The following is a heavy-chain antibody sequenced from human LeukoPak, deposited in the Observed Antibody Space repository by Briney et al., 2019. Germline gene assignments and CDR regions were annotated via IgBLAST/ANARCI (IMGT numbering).Heavy chain of an antibody. CDR2: MNPNSGNT. CDR1: GYTFTSYD. D-gene: IGHD6-6*01. J-gene: IGHJ5*02. CDR3: ASPDLAARQIGVDP. Sequence: ASVKVSCKASGYTFTSYDIKWVRQSTGQGLGWMGWMNPNSGNTGYAHKFQGRVTMTRNTSISTAYMELSRLRSEDTAVYYCASPDLAARQIGVDPWGQGTLVTVSS. V-gene: IGHV1-8*01.